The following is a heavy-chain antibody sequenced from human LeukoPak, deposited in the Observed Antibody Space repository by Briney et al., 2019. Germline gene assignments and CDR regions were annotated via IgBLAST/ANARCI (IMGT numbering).Heavy chain of an antibody. V-gene: IGHV4-4*07. D-gene: IGHD6-19*01. CDR1: GGSISTYC. CDR3: ARVSSSGYFDY. CDR2: ICTSGST. Sequence: SETLSLTCTVSGGSISTYCWSWIRQPAGKGLEWIGHICTSGSTNYNPSLKSRVTMSVDTSENQFSLKLSSVTAADTAVYYCARVSSSGYFDYWGQGTLVTVSS. J-gene: IGHJ4*02.